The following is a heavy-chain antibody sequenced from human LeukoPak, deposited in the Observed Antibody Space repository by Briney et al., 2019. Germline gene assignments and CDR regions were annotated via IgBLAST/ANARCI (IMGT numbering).Heavy chain of an antibody. CDR3: ARDRISSSWPHLDY. CDR1: GGTFISYA. D-gene: IGHD6-13*01. Sequence: SVKVSCKASGGTFISYAISWVRQAPGQGLEWMGRIIPIFGTANYAQKFQGRVTITTDESTSTAYMELSSLRSEDTAVYYCARDRISSSWPHLDYWGQGTLVTVSS. J-gene: IGHJ4*02. V-gene: IGHV1-69*05. CDR2: IIPIFGTA.